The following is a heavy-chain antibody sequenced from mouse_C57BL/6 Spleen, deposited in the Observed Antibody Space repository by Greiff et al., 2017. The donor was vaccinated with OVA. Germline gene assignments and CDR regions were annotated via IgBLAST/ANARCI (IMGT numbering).Heavy chain of an antibody. J-gene: IGHJ3*01. V-gene: IGHV1-64*01. Sequence: QVQLKQPGAELVKPGASVKLSCKASGYTFTSYWMHWVKQRPGQGLEWIGMIHPNSGSTNYNEKFKSKATLTVDKSSSTAYMQLSSLTSEDSAVYYCARSESYYDYDRFAYWGQGTLVTVSA. CDR3: ARSESYYDYDRFAY. CDR1: GYTFTSYW. CDR2: IHPNSGST. D-gene: IGHD2-4*01.